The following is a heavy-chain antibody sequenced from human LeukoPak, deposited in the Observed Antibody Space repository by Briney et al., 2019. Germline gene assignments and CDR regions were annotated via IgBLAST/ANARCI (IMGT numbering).Heavy chain of an antibody. V-gene: IGHV1-8*01. J-gene: IGHJ4*02. CDR2: MNPNSGNT. D-gene: IGHD1-1*01. CDR3: AREGAGRTGTTGVVDY. Sequence: ASVKVSCKASGYTFTSYHINWVRQATGQGLEWMGWMNPNSGNTGYAQKFQGRVTMTRSASISTAYMELSSLRPEDTAMYYCAREGAGRTGTTGVVDYWGQGTLVTVSS. CDR1: GYTFTSYH.